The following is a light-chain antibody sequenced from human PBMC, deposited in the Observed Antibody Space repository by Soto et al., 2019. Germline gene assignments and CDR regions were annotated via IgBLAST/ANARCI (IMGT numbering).Light chain of an antibody. Sequence: DSQMTQSPSTLSASVGDRVTITCRASQSISSWLAWYQQKPGKAPKLLSYDASSLESGVPSRFSGSGSGTEFTLTISSLQPDDFATYYCQQYNSYSSWTFGQGTKVEIK. CDR2: DAS. CDR1: QSISSW. V-gene: IGKV1-5*01. CDR3: QQYNSYSSWT. J-gene: IGKJ1*01.